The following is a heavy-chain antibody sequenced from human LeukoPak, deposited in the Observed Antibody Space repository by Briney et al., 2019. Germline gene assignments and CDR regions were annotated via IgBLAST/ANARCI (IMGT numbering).Heavy chain of an antibody. CDR1: GGSISSYY. Sequence: SETLSLTCTVSGGSISSYYWSWIRQPPGKGLEWIGYIYYSGSTNYNPSLKSRVTISVDTSKNQFSLKLSSVTAADTAVYYCATAEWENFYFDSWGQGALVAVTS. V-gene: IGHV4-59*01. CDR3: ATAEWENFYFDS. J-gene: IGHJ4*02. D-gene: IGHD1-26*01. CDR2: IYYSGST.